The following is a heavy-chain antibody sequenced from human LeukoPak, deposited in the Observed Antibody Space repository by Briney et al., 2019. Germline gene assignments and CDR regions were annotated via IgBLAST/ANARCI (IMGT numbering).Heavy chain of an antibody. J-gene: IGHJ3*02. V-gene: IGHV4-59*01. CDR1: GGSISSYY. Sequence: SETLSLTCTVSGGSISSYYWSWIRQPPGKGLEWIGYIYYSGSTNYNPSLKSRATISVDTSKNQFSLKLSSVTAADTAVYYCARDSSGWSRGAFDIWGQGTMVTVSS. D-gene: IGHD6-19*01. CDR3: ARDSSGWSRGAFDI. CDR2: IYYSGST.